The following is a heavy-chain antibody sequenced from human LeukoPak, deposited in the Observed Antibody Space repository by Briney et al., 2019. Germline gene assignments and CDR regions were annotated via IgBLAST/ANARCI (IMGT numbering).Heavy chain of an antibody. CDR3: AKDMDSRRRMALDY. CDR2: INWNGGST. CDR1: GFTFDDYG. Sequence: RPGGSLRLSCAASGFTFDDYGMSWVRQAPGKGLEWVSGINWNGGSTGYADSVKGRFTISRDNAKNSLYLQMNSLRAEDTAVYYCAKDMDSRRRMALDYWGQGTLVTVSS. J-gene: IGHJ4*02. D-gene: IGHD6-13*01. V-gene: IGHV3-20*04.